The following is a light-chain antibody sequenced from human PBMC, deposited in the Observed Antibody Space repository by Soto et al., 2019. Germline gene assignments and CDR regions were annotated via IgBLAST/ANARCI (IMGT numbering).Light chain of an antibody. CDR2: DVN. CDR1: SSVIGAYNF. J-gene: IGLJ2*01. Sequence: QSALTQPASVSGSPGQSITISCTGTSSVIGAYNFVSWYQRHPGKAPKLMLYDVNIRPSGVSNRFSGSKSGNTASLTISGLQAEDEADYYCTSWTTSTTMIFGGGTKVTVL. CDR3: TSWTTSTTMI. V-gene: IGLV2-14*03.